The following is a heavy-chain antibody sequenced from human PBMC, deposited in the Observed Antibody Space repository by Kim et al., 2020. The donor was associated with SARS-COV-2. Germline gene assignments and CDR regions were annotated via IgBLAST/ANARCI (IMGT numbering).Heavy chain of an antibody. V-gene: IGHV3-23*01. D-gene: IGHD3-10*01. CDR2: ISGSGGST. CDR1: GFTFSSYA. CDR3: AKDWVVLGFGEPIINYYDLDV. J-gene: IGHJ6*03. Sequence: GGSLRLSCAASGFTFSSYAMSWVRQAPGKGLEWVSAISGSGGSTYYADSVKGRFTISRDNSKKTLYLQMNSLRAEDTAVYYCAKDWVVLGFGEPIINYYDLDVWGKGTTVTVS.